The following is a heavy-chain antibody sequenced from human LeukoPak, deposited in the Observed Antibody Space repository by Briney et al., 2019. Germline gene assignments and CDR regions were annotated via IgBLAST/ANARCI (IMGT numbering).Heavy chain of an antibody. J-gene: IGHJ4*02. CDR2: IYPRDFHT. V-gene: IGHV5-51*01. CDR3: ARGSGGYRYGYQYFDY. Sequence: GESLKISCKGSGSIFTSYWIGWVRQMPGKGLEWMGIIYPRDFHTKYSPSFQGQVTISADKSISTVYLQWTSLKASDTTMYYCARGSGGYRYGYQYFDYWGQGTLVTVSS. CDR1: GSIFTSYW. D-gene: IGHD5-18*01.